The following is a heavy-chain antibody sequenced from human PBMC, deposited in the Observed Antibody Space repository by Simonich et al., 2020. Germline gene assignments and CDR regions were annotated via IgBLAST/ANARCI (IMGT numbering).Heavy chain of an antibody. J-gene: IGHJ6*03. Sequence: QVQLVQSGAEVKKPGASVKVSCKASGYTFTGYYMHWGRQAPGQGLEWMGVINPTSGGTNYAQKFQGRVTMTRDTSISTAYMELSRLRSDDTAVYYCARGALTGDYYYMDVWGKGTTVTVSS. CDR1: GYTFTGYY. V-gene: IGHV1-2*02. D-gene: IGHD7-27*01. CDR3: ARGALTGDYYYMDV. CDR2: INPTSGGT.